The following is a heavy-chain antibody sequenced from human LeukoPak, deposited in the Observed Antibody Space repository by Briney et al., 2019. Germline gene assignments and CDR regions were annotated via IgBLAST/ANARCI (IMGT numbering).Heavy chain of an antibody. V-gene: IGHV3-23*01. CDR3: AKSNDYYDSSGYVDY. CDR2: ISGSGGST. CDR1: GFTFSSYA. D-gene: IGHD3-22*01. J-gene: IGHJ4*02. Sequence: PGGSLRLSCAAFGFTFSSYAMSWVRQAPGKGLEWVSAISGSGGSTYYADSVKGRFTISRDNSKNTLYLQMNSLRAEDTAVYYCAKSNDYYDSSGYVDYWGQGTLVTVSS.